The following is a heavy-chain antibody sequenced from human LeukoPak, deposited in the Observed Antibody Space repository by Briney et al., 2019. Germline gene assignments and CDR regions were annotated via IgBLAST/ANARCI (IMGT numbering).Heavy chain of an antibody. D-gene: IGHD3-3*01. CDR3: ASGHDFWSVPLDAFDI. V-gene: IGHV4-61*02. CDR1: GGSISSGSYD. J-gene: IGHJ3*02. CDR2: IYTSGST. Sequence: SETLSLTCTVSGGSISSGSYDLSWIRQPAGKGLEWIGRIYTSGSTNYNPSLKSRVTISVDTSKNQFSLKLSSATAADTAVYYCASGHDFWSVPLDAFDIWGQGTMVTVSS.